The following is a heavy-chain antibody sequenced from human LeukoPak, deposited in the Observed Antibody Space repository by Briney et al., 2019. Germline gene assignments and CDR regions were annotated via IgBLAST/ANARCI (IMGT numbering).Heavy chain of an antibody. J-gene: IGHJ5*02. V-gene: IGHV1-2*02. CDR1: GYTFTGYY. D-gene: IGHD3-10*01. Sequence: ASVKVSCKASGYTFTGYYMHWVRQAPGQGLEWMGWINPNSGGTNYAQKFQGRVTMTRDTSISTAYMELSRLRSDDTAVYYCARDNFKVRGVMLWENWFDPWGQGTLVTVSS. CDR3: ARDNFKVRGVMLWENWFDP. CDR2: INPNSGGT.